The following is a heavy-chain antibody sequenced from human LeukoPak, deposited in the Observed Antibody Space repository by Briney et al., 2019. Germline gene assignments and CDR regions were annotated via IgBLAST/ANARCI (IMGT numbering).Heavy chain of an antibody. Sequence: GRSLRLSCAASGFTFDDYAMHWVRQAPGKGLEWVSGISWNSGCIVYADSVKGRFTISRDNAKNTLYLQMNSLRAEDTAVYYCVSRFADYWGQGTLVTVSS. CDR1: GFTFDDYA. D-gene: IGHD3-3*01. CDR2: ISWNSGCI. V-gene: IGHV3-9*01. J-gene: IGHJ4*02. CDR3: VSRFADY.